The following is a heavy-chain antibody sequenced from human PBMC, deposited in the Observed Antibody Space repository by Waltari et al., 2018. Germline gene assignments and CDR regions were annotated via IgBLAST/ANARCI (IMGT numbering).Heavy chain of an antibody. J-gene: IGHJ4*02. Sequence: HLQESGPKLVKPSETLSLICSVSSASLISSSHNWGWVRQPPGRGMEWIGNVYYTGIAFYNPSLRSRVNMSVDTSKNEFSLSLTSVTAADTSVYFCARHERGWQVVKNSHFDYWGQGILVSVSS. CDR3: ARHERGWQVVKNSHFDY. CDR1: SASLISSSHN. D-gene: IGHD6-19*01. V-gene: IGHV4-39*01. CDR2: VYYTGIA.